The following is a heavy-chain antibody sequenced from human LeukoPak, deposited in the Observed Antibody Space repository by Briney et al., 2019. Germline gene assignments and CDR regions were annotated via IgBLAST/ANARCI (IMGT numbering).Heavy chain of an antibody. CDR1: GDSISGYY. CDR3: VRDSNSGWRSLDC. J-gene: IGHJ4*02. D-gene: IGHD6-19*01. CDR2: IYASGST. Sequence: SETLSLTCTVSGDSISGYYWSWIRQPAGKGLEWIGRIYASGSTNYNPSLRSRVTMSVDTSKSQFSLTLSSVTAADTAVYYCVRDSNSGWRSLDCWGQGAPVTVSS. V-gene: IGHV4-4*07.